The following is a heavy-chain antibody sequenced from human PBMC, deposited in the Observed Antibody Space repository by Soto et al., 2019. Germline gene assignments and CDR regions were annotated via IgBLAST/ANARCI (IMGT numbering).Heavy chain of an antibody. CDR2: LSGSGVST. Sequence: GGSLRLSCAASGFTFSDYYMSWIRQAPGKGLEWVSALSGSGVSTYYADSVTGRFTISRDNSKNTVYLQMKSLRAEDTAVYFCAKIESRFYYDSSGYYPFDYWGQGTLVTVSS. V-gene: IGHV3-23*01. J-gene: IGHJ4*02. CDR3: AKIESRFYYDSSGYYPFDY. D-gene: IGHD3-22*01. CDR1: GFTFSDYY.